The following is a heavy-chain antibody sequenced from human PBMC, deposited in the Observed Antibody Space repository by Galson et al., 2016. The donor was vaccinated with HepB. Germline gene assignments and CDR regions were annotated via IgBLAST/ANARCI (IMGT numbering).Heavy chain of an antibody. CDR2: ISVYRTI. Sequence: SLRLSCAASGFTFSSYSMNWVRQAPGKGLEWVSYISVYRTIYYADSVKGRFTISRDNARNSLYLQMNTLRADDTAVYYCAKSLLGVTLVSYYYGMDVWGQGTTVTVSS. J-gene: IGHJ6*02. V-gene: IGHV3-48*04. CDR3: AKSLLGVTLVSYYYGMDV. D-gene: IGHD2-21*02. CDR1: GFTFSSYS.